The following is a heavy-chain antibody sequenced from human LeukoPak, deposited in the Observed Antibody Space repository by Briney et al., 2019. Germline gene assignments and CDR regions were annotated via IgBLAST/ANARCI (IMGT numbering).Heavy chain of an antibody. CDR1: GFTLNSYA. Sequence: PGGSLRLSCAASGFTLNSYAMSWVRQAPGKGLEWVSAISGSGGSTYYADSVKGRFTISRDNSKNTLYLQMNSLRAEDTAVYYCAKAQAIAGRNLFDPWGQGTLVTVSS. CDR3: AKAQAIAGRNLFDP. J-gene: IGHJ5*02. V-gene: IGHV3-23*01. CDR2: ISGSGGST. D-gene: IGHD2-15*01.